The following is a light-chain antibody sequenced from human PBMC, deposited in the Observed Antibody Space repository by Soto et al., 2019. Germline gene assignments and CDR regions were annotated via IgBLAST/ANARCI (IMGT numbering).Light chain of an antibody. CDR1: SSNIGSNY. J-gene: IGLJ2*01. CDR2: TNN. CDR3: AAWDDSLSVL. Sequence: QSVLTQPPSASGTPGQRVTISCSGSSSNIGSNYVYWYQQLPGTAPKLLIHTNNQRPSGVPDRFSGSKSGTSASLAISGLRSEDEADYYCAAWDDSLSVLFGGGTKLTVL. V-gene: IGLV1-47*01.